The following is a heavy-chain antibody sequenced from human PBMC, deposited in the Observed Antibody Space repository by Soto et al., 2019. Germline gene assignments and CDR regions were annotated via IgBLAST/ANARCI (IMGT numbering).Heavy chain of an antibody. J-gene: IGHJ4*02. V-gene: IGHV5-51*01. D-gene: IGHD6-19*01. CDR3: ARLADSSGWYSDS. Sequence: PGESLKISCKGSGYSFSTYWIGWVRQMPGKGLEWMGIIYPGDSDTRYSPSFQGQVNISVDKSISTAYLQWSSLKASDTAMYYCARLADSSGWYSDSWGQGTQVTAPQ. CDR2: IYPGDSDT. CDR1: GYSFSTYW.